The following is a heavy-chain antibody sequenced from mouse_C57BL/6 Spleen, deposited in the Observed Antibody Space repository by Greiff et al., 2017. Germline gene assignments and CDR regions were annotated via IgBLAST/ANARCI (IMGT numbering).Heavy chain of an antibody. Sequence: VKLMESGPGLVAPSQSLSITCTVSGFSLTSYAISWVRPPPGKGLEWLGVIWTGGGTNYNSALKSRLSISKDNSKSQVFLKMNSLQTEDTARYYCARTGSSYGYAMDCWGKGTSVTVSS. CDR1: GFSLTSYA. V-gene: IGHV2-9-1*01. J-gene: IGHJ4*01. CDR2: IWTGGGT. D-gene: IGHD1-1*01. CDR3: ARTGSSYGYAMDC.